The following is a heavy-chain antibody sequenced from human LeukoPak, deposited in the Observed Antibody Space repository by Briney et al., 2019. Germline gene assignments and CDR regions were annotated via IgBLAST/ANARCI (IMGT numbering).Heavy chain of an antibody. J-gene: IGHJ4*02. CDR3: ARYLIRGLVARGFDY. CDR2: ISHGGST. V-gene: IGHV4-38-2*01. CDR1: GYSISSDNY. D-gene: IGHD3-10*01. Sequence: SETLSLTYGVCGYSISSDNYWGCIRQPPGKGLEWLGSISHGGSTFYNPSLKSRVTILLDTSKNHFSLKLRSVTAADTAVYYCARYLIRGLVARGFDYWGQGILVTVSS.